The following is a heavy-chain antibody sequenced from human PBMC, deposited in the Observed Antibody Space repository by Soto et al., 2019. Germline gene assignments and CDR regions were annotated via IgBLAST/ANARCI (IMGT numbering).Heavy chain of an antibody. CDR2: IIGSGDST. Sequence: EVQLLESGGGLVQPGGSLRLSCAASGFTFSSYAMSWVRQATGKGLEWVSVIIGSGDSTYYADSVKGRFTSSRDNSKNTLYRQMNSLRAEDTVVYYCERRGSGSYYDYWGQGTLVTVS. CDR3: ERRGSGSYYDY. CDR1: GFTFSSYA. J-gene: IGHJ4*02. D-gene: IGHD1-26*01. V-gene: IGHV3-23*01.